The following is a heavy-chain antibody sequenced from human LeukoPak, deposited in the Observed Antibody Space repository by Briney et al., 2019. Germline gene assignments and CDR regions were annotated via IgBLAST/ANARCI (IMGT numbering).Heavy chain of an antibody. J-gene: IGHJ4*02. Sequence: GGSLRLSCAASGFTFSSYSMNWVRQTPGKGLKWISYISITSSTIYFADSVKGRFTISRDNAKNSLYLQMNSLRGEDTAVYFCARDLYTKVVPPWNFDYWGQGTLVTVS. CDR2: ISITSSTI. D-gene: IGHD4-23*01. CDR3: ARDLYTKVVPPWNFDY. V-gene: IGHV3-48*01. CDR1: GFTFSSYS.